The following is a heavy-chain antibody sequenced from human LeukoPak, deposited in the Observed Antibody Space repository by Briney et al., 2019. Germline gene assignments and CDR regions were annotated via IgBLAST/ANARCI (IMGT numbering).Heavy chain of an antibody. CDR3: AKGARGSGSYFDY. J-gene: IGHJ4*02. CDR1: GFTFSSYG. V-gene: IGHV3-30*18. D-gene: IGHD3-10*01. CDR2: ISYDGSNK. Sequence: GGSLRLSCAASGFTFSSYGMHWVRQAPGKGLEWVAFISYDGSNKYYADSVKGRFTISRDNSKNTLYLQMNSLRAEDTAVYYCAKGARGSGSYFDYWGQGTLVTVSS.